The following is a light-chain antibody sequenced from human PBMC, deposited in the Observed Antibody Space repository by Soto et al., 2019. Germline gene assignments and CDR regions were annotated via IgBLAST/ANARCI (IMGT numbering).Light chain of an antibody. V-gene: IGLV1-47*01. CDR2: NNN. CDR3: AAWDDSLSGYV. CDR1: SSNIGSNY. J-gene: IGLJ1*01. Sequence: QSVLTQPPSASGTPGQRVTISCSGSSSNIGSNYVSWYQQLPGTAPKLLIYNNNQRPSGVPDRFSGSKSGTSASLAISGLRSEAEADYYCAAWDDSLSGYVFGTGTKVTVL.